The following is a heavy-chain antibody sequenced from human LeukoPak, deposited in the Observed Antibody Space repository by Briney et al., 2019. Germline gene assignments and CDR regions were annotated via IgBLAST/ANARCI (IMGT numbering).Heavy chain of an antibody. CDR1: GFTVSSNY. CDR2: IWYDGSNK. D-gene: IGHD2-15*01. V-gene: IGHV3-33*08. J-gene: IGHJ4*02. Sequence: PGGSLRLSCAASGFTVSSNYMSWVRQAPGKGLEWVAVIWYDGSNKYYADSVKGRFTISRDNSKNTLYLQMNSLRAEDTAVYYCARDRGYCSGGSCYSFAFDYWGQGTLVTVSS. CDR3: ARDRGYCSGGSCYSFAFDY.